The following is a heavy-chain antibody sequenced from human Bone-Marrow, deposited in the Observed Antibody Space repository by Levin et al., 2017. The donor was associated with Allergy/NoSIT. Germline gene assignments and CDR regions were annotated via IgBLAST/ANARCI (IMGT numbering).Heavy chain of an antibody. CDR2: ISGSGGST. CDR1: GFTFSSYA. D-gene: IGHD4-17*01. J-gene: IGHJ3*02. V-gene: IGHV3-23*01. CDR3: AIGAFYTVTTSADAFDI. Sequence: GGSLRLSCAASGFTFSSYAMSRVRQAPGKGLEWVSAISGSGGSTYYADSVKGRFTISRDNSKNTLYLQMNSLRAEDTAVYYCAIGAFYTVTTSADAFDIWGQGTMVTVSS.